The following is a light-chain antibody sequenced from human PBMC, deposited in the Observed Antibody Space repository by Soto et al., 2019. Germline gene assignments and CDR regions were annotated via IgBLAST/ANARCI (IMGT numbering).Light chain of an antibody. Sequence: SYELTQPPSESVAPGQTASITCGGDNIGSKSVPWDQVRPGQAPVLVVHDDSDRPSGIPDRFSGYNSGNTATLTITRVDAADEAEYLCQVWDPDTDHVICGGGTKVTVL. V-gene: IGLV3-21*02. CDR1: NIGSKS. J-gene: IGLJ2*01. CDR2: DDS. CDR3: QVWDPDTDHVI.